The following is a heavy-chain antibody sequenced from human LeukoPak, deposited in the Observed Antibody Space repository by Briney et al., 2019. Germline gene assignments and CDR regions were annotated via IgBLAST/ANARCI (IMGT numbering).Heavy chain of an antibody. D-gene: IGHD6-13*01. V-gene: IGHV3-30*02. Sequence: GGSLRLSCAASGFTFSSYGMHWVRQAPGKGLEWVAFIRYDGSNKYYADSVKGRFTISRDNSKNTLYLQMNSLRAEDTAVYYCAKDPGQIAADWFDPWGQGTLVTVSS. CDR1: GFTFSSYG. J-gene: IGHJ5*02. CDR3: AKDPGQIAADWFDP. CDR2: IRYDGSNK.